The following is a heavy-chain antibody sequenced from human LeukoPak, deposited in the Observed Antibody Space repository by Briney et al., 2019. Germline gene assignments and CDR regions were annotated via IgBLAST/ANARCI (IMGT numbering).Heavy chain of an antibody. V-gene: IGHV1-2*02. CDR2: INPNSGGT. CDR3: ARVVTPRYCSTTNCYWKGWFDP. D-gene: IGHD2-2*01. CDR1: GYTFTGYY. J-gene: IGHJ5*02. Sequence: GASVKVSCKASGYTFTGYYMHWVRQAPGQGLEWMGWINPNSGGTNYAQKFQGRVTMTRDTSISTAYMELSRLRSDDTAVYYCARVVTPRYCSTTNCYWKGWFDPWGQGTLVTVSS.